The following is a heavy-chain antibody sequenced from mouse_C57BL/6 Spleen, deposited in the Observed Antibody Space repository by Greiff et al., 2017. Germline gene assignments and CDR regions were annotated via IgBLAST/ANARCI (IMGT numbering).Heavy chain of an antibody. CDR2: INPSSGYT. D-gene: IGHD4-1*01. Sequence: VQLQQSGAELAKPGASVTLSCKASGYTFTSYWMHWVNQRPGKGLEWIGYINPSSGYTKYNQKFKDKATLTADKSSSTAYMQLSSLTYEDSDVYYCARGGKLYYFDYWGQGTTLTVSS. CDR3: ARGGKLYYFDY. V-gene: IGHV1-7*01. J-gene: IGHJ2*01. CDR1: GYTFTSYW.